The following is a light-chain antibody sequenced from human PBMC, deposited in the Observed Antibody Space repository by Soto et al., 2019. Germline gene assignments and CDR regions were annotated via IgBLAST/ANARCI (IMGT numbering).Light chain of an antibody. CDR3: QQYSTYMWT. J-gene: IGKJ1*01. CDR2: EVS. CDR1: QILLHSDGKTF. Sequence: DIVITQTPRSLSVTPGQPASISFKSSQILLHSDGKTFFYWYLQRPGQPPQLLIYEVSNRFSGVPDRFSGSGSGTDFTLTISSLQPDDFATYYCQQYSTYMWTFGQGTKVDI. V-gene: IGKV2D-29*01.